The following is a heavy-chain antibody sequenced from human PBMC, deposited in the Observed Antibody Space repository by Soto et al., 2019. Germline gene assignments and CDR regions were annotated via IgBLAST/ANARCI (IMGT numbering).Heavy chain of an antibody. D-gene: IGHD2-2*01. CDR1: DFSFTSHG. CDR2: ISLYNGNT. J-gene: IGHJ4*02. Sequence: QIQLVQSGPEVKKPGASMKVSCKAYDFSFTSHGISWVRQAPGQGLEWMGWISLYNGNTNYAQQFQGRVTMTTDTPTSTAYMELRSLRSDDTAMYFCAIYHLELFRFDYWGQGTLVTVSS. CDR3: AIYHLELFRFDY. V-gene: IGHV1-18*04.